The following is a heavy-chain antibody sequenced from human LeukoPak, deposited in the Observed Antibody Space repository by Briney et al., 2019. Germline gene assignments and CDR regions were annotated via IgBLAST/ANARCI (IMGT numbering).Heavy chain of an antibody. V-gene: IGHV3-30*02. CDR1: GFTFSSYG. D-gene: IGHD6-13*01. CDR2: IRYDGSNK. Sequence: GGSLRLSCAASGFTFSSYGMHWVRQAPGKGLEWVAFIRYDGSNKYYADSVKGRFTISRDNSKNTLYLQMNSLRTEDMAVYYCAKDRAGNSWNFDYWGQGIPVAVSS. J-gene: IGHJ4*02. CDR3: AKDRAGNSWNFDY.